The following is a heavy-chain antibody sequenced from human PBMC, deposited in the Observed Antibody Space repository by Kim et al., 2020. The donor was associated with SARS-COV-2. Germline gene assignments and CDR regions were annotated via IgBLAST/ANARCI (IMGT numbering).Heavy chain of an antibody. CDR2: IWYDGSNK. D-gene: IGHD6-13*01. Sequence: GGSLRLSCAASGFTFSSYGMHWVRQAPGKGLEWVAVIWYDGSNKYYADSVKGRFTISRDNSKNTLYLQMNSLRAEDTAVFYCARDVPVAAAEPDALDYWG. CDR3: ARDVPVAAAEPDALDY. J-gene: IGHJ4*01. V-gene: IGHV3-33*01. CDR1: GFTFSSYG.